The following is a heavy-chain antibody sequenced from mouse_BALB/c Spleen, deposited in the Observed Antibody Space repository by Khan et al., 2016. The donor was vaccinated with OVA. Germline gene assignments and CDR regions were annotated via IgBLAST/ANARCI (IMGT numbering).Heavy chain of an antibody. D-gene: IGHD2-4*01. V-gene: IGHV2-2*02. CDR3: ARNYYYDEGLAY. J-gene: IGHJ3*01. CDR2: IWSGGST. CDR1: GFSLTTYG. Sequence: QVQLKESGPGLVQPSQSLSITCTVSGFSLTTYGVHWVRQSPGKGLEWLGVIWSGGSTDYNAAFISRLSISKDNSKSQVFFKMNSLQANDTAIYYCARNYYYDEGLAYWGQGTLVIVSA.